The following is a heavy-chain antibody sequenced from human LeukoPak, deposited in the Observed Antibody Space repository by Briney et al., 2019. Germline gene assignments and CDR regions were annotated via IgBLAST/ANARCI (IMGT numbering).Heavy chain of an antibody. CDR1: GLTFANVW. Sequence: GGSLRLSCAASGLTFANVWMTWVRQAPGKGLEWVGRIKRESDGGTVDYAASVKGRFTISRDDSQNMAFLQMSNLKAEDTAVYYCTTAWRDDSDHYFDYWGQGTLVTVSS. J-gene: IGHJ4*02. CDR3: TTAWRDDSDHYFDY. V-gene: IGHV3-15*01. CDR2: IKRESDGGTV. D-gene: IGHD3-22*01.